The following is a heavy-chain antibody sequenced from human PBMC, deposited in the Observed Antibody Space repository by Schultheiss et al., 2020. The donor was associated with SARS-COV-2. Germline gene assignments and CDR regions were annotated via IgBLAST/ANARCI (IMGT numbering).Heavy chain of an antibody. V-gene: IGHV3-43D*04. J-gene: IGHJ4*02. D-gene: IGHD3-3*01. CDR2: ISWDGGST. CDR1: GFTFSSYG. CDR3: ARATYYDFWSGYYGFDY. Sequence: GGSLRLSCAASGFTFSSYGMHWVRQAPGKGLEWVSLISWDGGSTYYADSVKGRFTISRDNSKNSLYLQMNSLRAEDTAVYYCARATYYDFWSGYYGFDYWGQGTLVTVSS.